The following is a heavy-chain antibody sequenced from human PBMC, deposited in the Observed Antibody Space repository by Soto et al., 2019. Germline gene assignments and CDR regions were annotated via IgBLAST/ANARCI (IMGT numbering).Heavy chain of an antibody. J-gene: IGHJ4*02. CDR2: ISARNGDT. V-gene: IGHV1-18*04. CDR3: VRATYFSDSSGYTRCLDY. CDR1: GYTFTTYG. Sequence: GASVKVSCKTSGYTFTTYGIIWVRQAPGQHLEWLGWISARNGDTNYAQGFQGRVTLTTDTSTSTAYMELKNLRSDDTAVYYCVRATYFSDSSGYTRCLDYWGQGTLVTVSS. D-gene: IGHD3-22*01.